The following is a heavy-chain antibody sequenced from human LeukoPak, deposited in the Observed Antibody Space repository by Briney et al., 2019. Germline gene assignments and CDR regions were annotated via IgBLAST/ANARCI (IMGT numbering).Heavy chain of an antibody. CDR2: ITSSSIYI. V-gene: IGHV3-21*01. CDR3: ARDPVTHSGRYYYFDY. D-gene: IGHD1-26*01. J-gene: IGHJ4*02. CDR1: GFTFSSYT. Sequence: GGSLRLSCTASGFTFSSYTMNWVRQAPGKRLEWVSSITSSSIYINYADSVKGRFTISRDNAKNSLYLQMNSLRAEDTAVYYCARDPVTHSGRYYYFDYWGQGTLVTVSS.